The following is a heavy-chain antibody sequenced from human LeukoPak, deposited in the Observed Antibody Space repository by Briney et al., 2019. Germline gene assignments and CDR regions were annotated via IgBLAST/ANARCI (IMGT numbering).Heavy chain of an antibody. CDR3: ARVPVGAKLTFDY. D-gene: IGHD1-26*01. V-gene: IGHV4-39*07. Sequence: PSETLSLTCTVSGDSISSSSYYWGWIRQPPGKGLEWIGSIYYSGSTYYNPSLKSRVTISVDTSKNQFSLKLSSVTAADTAVYYCARVPVGAKLTFDYWGQGTLVTVSS. CDR1: GDSISSSSYY. CDR2: IYYSGST. J-gene: IGHJ4*02.